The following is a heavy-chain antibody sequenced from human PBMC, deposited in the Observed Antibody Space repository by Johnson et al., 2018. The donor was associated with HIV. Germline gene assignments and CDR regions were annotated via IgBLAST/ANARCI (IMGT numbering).Heavy chain of an antibody. CDR1: GFTFSSYG. J-gene: IGHJ3*01. CDR3: AREGGGTLVLGDEGAFDV. D-gene: IGHD3-10*01. V-gene: IGHV3-33*01. CDR2: IWYDGSNQ. Sequence: QVHLVESGGGVVQPGRSLRLSCAASGFTFSSYGMHWVRQAPGKGLEWVAVIWYDGSNQYYAESVKGRFTVSRDNSKNTLYMQMNSLRTEDTAVYYCAREGGGTLVLGDEGAFDVWGQGTMVSVSS.